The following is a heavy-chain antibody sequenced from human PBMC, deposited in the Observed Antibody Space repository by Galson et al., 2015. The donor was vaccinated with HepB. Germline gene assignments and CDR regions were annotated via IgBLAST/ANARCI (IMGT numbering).Heavy chain of an antibody. D-gene: IGHD3-9*01. CDR2: IYPGDSDT. V-gene: IGHV5-51*01. CDR3: ARQATYYDILTGPRGGYYYYGMDV. Sequence: QSGAEVKKPGESLKISCKAAGYRFTSYWIGWVRQMPGKGLEWMGVIYPGDSDTRYSPSFEGQVTITADKSITTAYLQWTTLKASDTAMYYCARQATYYDILTGPRGGYYYYGMDVWGQGTTVTVSS. J-gene: IGHJ6*02. CDR1: GYRFTSYW.